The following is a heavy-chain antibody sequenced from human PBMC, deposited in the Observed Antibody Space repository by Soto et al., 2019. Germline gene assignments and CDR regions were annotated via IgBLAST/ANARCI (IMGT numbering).Heavy chain of an antibody. Sequence: PSETLSPTSNFSGCPIRTGIYCGSWKLQAPGPGLEWIGHIYYSGSTYYNPSLKSRLSISVDTSKNQFSLKLTSVTAADTAVYYCARVALGRVVGATPPCFDYWGQVTLFTV. CDR3: ARVALGRVVGATPPCFDY. CDR1: GCPIRTGIYC. J-gene: IGHJ4*02. CDR2: IYYSGST. D-gene: IGHD1-26*01. V-gene: IGHV4-30-4*02.